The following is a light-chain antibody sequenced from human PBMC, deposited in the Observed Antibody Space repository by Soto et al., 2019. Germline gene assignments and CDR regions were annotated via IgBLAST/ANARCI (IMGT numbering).Light chain of an antibody. CDR1: QSVSSSY. V-gene: IGKV3-20*01. CDR2: GAS. CDR3: QQGET. J-gene: IGKJ1*01. Sequence: EIVLTQSPGTLSLSPGERATLSCRASQSVSSSYLAWYQQKPGQAPRLLIYGASSRATGIPDRFSGSGSGTDFTLTISRLEPEDFAVYYCQQGETFVQGTKV.